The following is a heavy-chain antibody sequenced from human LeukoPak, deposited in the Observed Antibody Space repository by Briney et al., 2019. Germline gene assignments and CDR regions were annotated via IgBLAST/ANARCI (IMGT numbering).Heavy chain of an antibody. D-gene: IGHD2-2*01. CDR2: INHSGST. J-gene: IGHJ4*02. CDR1: GGSFSGYY. V-gene: IGHV4-34*01. CDR3: ARGYCSSTSRHGDY. Sequence: SETLSLTCAVYGGSFSGYYWSWIRQPPGKGLEWIGEINHSGSTNYNPSLKSRVTISVDTSKNQFSLKLSSVTAADTAVYYCARGYCSSTSRHGDYWGQGTLVTVSS.